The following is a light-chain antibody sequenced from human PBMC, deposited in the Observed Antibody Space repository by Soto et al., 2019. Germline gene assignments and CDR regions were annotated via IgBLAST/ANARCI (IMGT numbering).Light chain of an antibody. CDR3: QQYNNWPPWT. CDR1: QSLSFN. Sequence: IVMTQSPSTLSVSPGERATLSCRASQSLSFNLAWYQQKPGQAPRLLIYGASTSATGIPASFTGSGSGTEFTLTISSLQYEDFAVYYCQQYNNWPPWTFGQGTKVDIK. CDR2: GAS. V-gene: IGKV3-15*01. J-gene: IGKJ1*01.